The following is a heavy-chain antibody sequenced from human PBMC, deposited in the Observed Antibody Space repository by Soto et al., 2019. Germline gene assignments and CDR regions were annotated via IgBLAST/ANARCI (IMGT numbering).Heavy chain of an antibody. Sequence: QVQLVQSGAEVKKPGSSVKVSCKASGGTFSSYAISWVRQAPGQGLEWMGGLIPIFGTANYAQKLQGRGKINAEESTNPAYMELRSLRSEDTGVYFCASYNAAGPFDIWGQGTMVTLSS. CDR2: LIPIFGTA. D-gene: IGHD6-13*01. CDR1: GGTFSSYA. J-gene: IGHJ3*02. V-gene: IGHV1-69*01. CDR3: ASYNAAGPFDI.